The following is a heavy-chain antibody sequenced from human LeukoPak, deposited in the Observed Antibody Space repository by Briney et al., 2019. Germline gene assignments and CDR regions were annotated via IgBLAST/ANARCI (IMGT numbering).Heavy chain of an antibody. CDR3: ARAALYYDFWSGYWFDP. CDR1: GGSISSYY. V-gene: IGHV4-59*01. D-gene: IGHD3-3*01. CDR2: IYYSGST. Sequence: KPSETLSLTCTVSGGSISSYYWSWIRQPPGKGLEWIGYIYYSGSTNYNLSLKSRVTISVDTSKNQFSLKLSSVTAADTAVYYCARAALYYDFWSGYWFDPWGQGTLVTVSS. J-gene: IGHJ5*02.